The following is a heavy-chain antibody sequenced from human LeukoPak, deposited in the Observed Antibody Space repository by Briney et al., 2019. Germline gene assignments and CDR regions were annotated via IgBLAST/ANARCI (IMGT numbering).Heavy chain of an antibody. CDR2: ISYDGSNK. Sequence: GGSLRLSCAASGFTFSSYAMHWVRQAPGKGLEWVAVISYDGSNKYYADSVKGRFTISRDNSKNTLYPQMNSLRAEDTAVYYCARAPYSSGWYYFDYWGQGTLVTVSS. D-gene: IGHD6-19*01. J-gene: IGHJ4*02. CDR1: GFTFSSYA. V-gene: IGHV3-30-3*01. CDR3: ARAPYSSGWYYFDY.